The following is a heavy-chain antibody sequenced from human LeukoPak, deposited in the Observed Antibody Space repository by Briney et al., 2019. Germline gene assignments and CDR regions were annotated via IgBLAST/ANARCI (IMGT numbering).Heavy chain of an antibody. CDR3: ARNWNDDY. J-gene: IGHJ4*02. CDR2: ISYDGSVE. CDR1: GFTFSNYA. V-gene: IGHV3-30*04. D-gene: IGHD1-1*01. Sequence: PGGSLRLSCAASGFTFSNYAMHWVRQAPGKGLEWVALISYDGSVEKNAASVKGRFTISRDNSKNTLYLQMNSLRAEDTAVYYCARNWNDDYWGQGTLVTVSS.